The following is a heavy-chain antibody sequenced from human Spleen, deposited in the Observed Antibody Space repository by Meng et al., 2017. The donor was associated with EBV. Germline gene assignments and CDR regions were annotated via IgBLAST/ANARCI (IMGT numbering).Heavy chain of an antibody. CDR2: IVPIIDAP. J-gene: IGHJ4*02. CDR1: GGTFSTHD. D-gene: IGHD1-26*01. Sequence: QVHLVQSGAEVKKPGSSVKVSCKASGGTFSTHDINWVRQGPGQGLEWMGGIVPIIDAPNYAQNFQGRLSITADESTGTAYMELNRLGSEDTAIYYCARDRGRVGASRSRYFDSWGQGTLVTVAS. V-gene: IGHV1-69*01. CDR3: ARDRGRVGASRSRYFDS.